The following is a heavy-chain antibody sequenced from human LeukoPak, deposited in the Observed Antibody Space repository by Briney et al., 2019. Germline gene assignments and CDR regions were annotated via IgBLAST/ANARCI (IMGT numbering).Heavy chain of an antibody. CDR1: GFTFSSYG. CDR2: ISYDGSNR. J-gene: IGHJ4*02. CDR3: AKYAGAGACDRQNEFDS. V-gene: IGHV3-30*18. Sequence: GGSLRLSCAVSGFTFSSYGMHWVRQAPGKGLEWVAVISYDGSNRYYADSVKGRFTISRDTSKNTLYLQMNSLRTEDTAVYYCAKYAGAGACDRQNEFDSWCQVTLVIV. D-gene: IGHD1-26*01.